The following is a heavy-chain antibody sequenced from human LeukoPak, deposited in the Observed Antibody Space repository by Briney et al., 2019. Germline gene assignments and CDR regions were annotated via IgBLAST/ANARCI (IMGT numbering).Heavy chain of an antibody. CDR1: GFIFNTYG. D-gene: IGHD1-1*01. V-gene: IGHV3-23*01. J-gene: IGHJ4*02. CDR2: FSGGDGQT. Sequence: GGSLRLSCATSGFIFNTYGMNWVRQTPGKGLEWVSTFSGGDGQTFYADSVKGRFTISRDSSRNTVSLQMNSLRVEDTAVYYCARGIYWSLDSWGQGTLVTVSS. CDR3: ARGIYWSLDS.